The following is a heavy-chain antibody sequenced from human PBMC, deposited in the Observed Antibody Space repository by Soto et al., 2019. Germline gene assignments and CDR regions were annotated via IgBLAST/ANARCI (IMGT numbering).Heavy chain of an antibody. J-gene: IGHJ3*02. V-gene: IGHV3-21*01. Sequence: EVQLVEYGGGLVRPGGSLRLSCAASGFSFSSFNMNGVRQAPWKGLEWVSSISGSTTYMFYSDSVRGRFTISRDNAEASLYLQMNSLTAEDTAVYYCSRTGYSSSWDDAFDIWGQGTMVTVSS. CDR3: SRTGYSSSWDDAFDI. D-gene: IGHD6-13*01. CDR1: GFSFSSFN. CDR2: ISGSTTYM.